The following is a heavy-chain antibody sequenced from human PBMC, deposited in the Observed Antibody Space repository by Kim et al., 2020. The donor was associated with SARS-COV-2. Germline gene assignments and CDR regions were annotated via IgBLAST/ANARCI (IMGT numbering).Heavy chain of an antibody. CDR3: ARLPTTRGWFDP. J-gene: IGHJ5*02. Sequence: GESLKISCKASGYSFTNSWIAWVRQMPGKGPEWMGIIYPGDSDTRYGPSFQGQVTDSADKSISTAYLQWSSLKASDTAMYYCARLPTTRGWFDPWGPGTLVTVSS. CDR2: IYPGDSDT. D-gene: IGHD1-1*01. CDR1: GYSFTNSW. V-gene: IGHV5-51*01.